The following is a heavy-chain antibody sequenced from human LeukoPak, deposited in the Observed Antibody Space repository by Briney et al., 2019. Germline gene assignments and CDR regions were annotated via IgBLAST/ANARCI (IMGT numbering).Heavy chain of an antibody. D-gene: IGHD1-26*01. V-gene: IGHV3-30*02. J-gene: IGHJ4*02. CDR3: AKVGKLGSYYYFDY. CDR1: GFTFSNYG. Sequence: GGSLRLSCAASGFTFSNYGMHWVRQAPGKGLEWVAFIRYDGTNKCYADSVKGRFTISRDNSKNTLYLQMNSLRAEDTAVYYCAKVGKLGSYYYFDYWGQGTLVTVSS. CDR2: IRYDGTNK.